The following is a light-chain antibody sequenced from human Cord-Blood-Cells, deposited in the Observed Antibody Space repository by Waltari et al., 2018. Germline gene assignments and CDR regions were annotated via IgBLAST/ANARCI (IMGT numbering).Light chain of an antibody. CDR3: CSYAGSSTFVV. CDR1: SSDVRSYNL. J-gene: IGLJ2*01. CDR2: EGS. V-gene: IGLV2-23*03. Sequence: QSALTQPASVSGSPGQSITLPCTGTSSDVRSYNLFSWYQQHPGKAPKLMIYEGSKRPSGVSNRFSGSKSGNTASLTISGLQAEDEADYYCCSYAGSSTFVVFGGGTKLTVL.